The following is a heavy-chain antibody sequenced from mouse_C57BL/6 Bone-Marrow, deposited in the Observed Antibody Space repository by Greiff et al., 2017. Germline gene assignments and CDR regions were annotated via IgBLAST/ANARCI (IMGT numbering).Heavy chain of an antibody. Sequence: ESGPGLVQPSQSLSLTCSVTGYSITSGYYWNWIRQFPGNKLEWMGYISYDGSNHYNPSLKNRISITLATSKNQFFLKVNSVTTEDTTTYYCARGGSEYCGSSFYFDYWGQGTTLTVSS. V-gene: IGHV3-6*01. J-gene: IGHJ2*01. D-gene: IGHD1-1*01. CDR3: ARGGSEYCGSSFYFDY. CDR2: ISYDGSN. CDR1: GYSITSGYY.